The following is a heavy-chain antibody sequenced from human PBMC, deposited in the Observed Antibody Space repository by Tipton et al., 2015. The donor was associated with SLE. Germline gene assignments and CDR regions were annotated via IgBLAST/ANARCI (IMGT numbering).Heavy chain of an antibody. CDR2: IKQDGSDK. V-gene: IGHV3-7*01. D-gene: IGHD6-13*01. CDR1: GFSFSEYW. J-gene: IGHJ4*02. Sequence: SLRLSCAGSGFSFSEYWMSWVRQAPGKGVEWVAHIKQDGSDKYYVDSVKGRFTISRDNAKDSLYLQMNSLRAEDTAVYYCVLWGSSWGFDYWGQGTLVTVSS. CDR3: VLWGSSWGFDY.